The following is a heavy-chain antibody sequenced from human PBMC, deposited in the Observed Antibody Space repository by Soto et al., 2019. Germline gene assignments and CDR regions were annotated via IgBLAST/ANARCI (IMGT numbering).Heavy chain of an antibody. V-gene: IGHV3-74*01. Sequence: EVQLVESGGGLVHPGGSLRLSCEASDFSFSNSWMHWVRQVPGKGLLWVSRINIDGSSTDYADSVKGRFTISRDNAKNTLYLHMNSLRVEDTGKYYFARGNIAVAVRGLFDYWGQGTLVTVSS. CDR2: INIDGSST. CDR1: DFSFSNSW. CDR3: ARGNIAVAVRGLFDY. D-gene: IGHD6-19*01. J-gene: IGHJ4*02.